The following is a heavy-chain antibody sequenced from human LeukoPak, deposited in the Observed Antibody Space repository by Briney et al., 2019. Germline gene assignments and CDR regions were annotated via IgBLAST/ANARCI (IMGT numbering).Heavy chain of an antibody. J-gene: IGHJ4*02. CDR2: IYYSGST. CDR3: AMQSAAAAGQGLDY. V-gene: IGHV4-59*08. CDR1: GGSISSYY. D-gene: IGHD6-13*01. Sequence: SETLSLTCTVSGGSISSYYWSWIRQPPGKGLEWIGYIYYSGSTNYNPSLKSRVTISVDTSRNQFSLILTSVTATDTAVYYCAMQSAAAAGQGLDYWGPGALVTVSS.